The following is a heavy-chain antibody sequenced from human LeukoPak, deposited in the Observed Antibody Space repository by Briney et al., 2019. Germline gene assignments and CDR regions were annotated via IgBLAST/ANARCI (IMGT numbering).Heavy chain of an antibody. J-gene: IGHJ4*02. CDR2: INRKSGDT. Sequence: ASVKVSCKASGFTLIGHYSHWVRQAPGQGLQWMGWINRKSGDTKYAQNFQGRVTMTRDTSISTSYMELSSLTSDDAAVYYCATPWGCTRPDCPFLHWGQGTLVTVSS. CDR3: ATPWGCTRPDCPFLH. D-gene: IGHD2-8*01. V-gene: IGHV1-2*02. CDR1: GFTLIGHY.